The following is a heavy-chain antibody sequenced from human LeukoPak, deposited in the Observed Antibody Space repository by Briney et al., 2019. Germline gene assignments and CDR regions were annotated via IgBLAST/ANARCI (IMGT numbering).Heavy chain of an antibody. D-gene: IGHD3-3*01. Sequence: PGGSLRLSCAASGFTFSSYAMSWVRQAPGKGLEWVSAISGSGGSTYYADSVKGRFTISRDNSKNTLYLQMNSLRAEDTAVYCCAKVGGYDFWSGAEMDVWGQGTTVTVSS. V-gene: IGHV3-23*01. CDR3: AKVGGYDFWSGAEMDV. J-gene: IGHJ6*02. CDR1: GFTFSSYA. CDR2: ISGSGGST.